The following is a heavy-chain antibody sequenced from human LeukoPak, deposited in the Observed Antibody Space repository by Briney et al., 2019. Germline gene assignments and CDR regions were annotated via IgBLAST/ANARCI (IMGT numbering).Heavy chain of an antibody. CDR3: ARVEYSSGWYFDY. Sequence: TLSLTCAVSGYSISSGYYWGWIRQPPGKGLEWIGIIYHSGSTYYNPSLKSRVTISVDTSKNQFSLKLSSVTAADTAVYYCARVEYSSGWYFDYWGQGTLVTVSS. J-gene: IGHJ4*02. D-gene: IGHD6-19*01. V-gene: IGHV4-38-2*01. CDR2: IYHSGST. CDR1: GYSISSGYY.